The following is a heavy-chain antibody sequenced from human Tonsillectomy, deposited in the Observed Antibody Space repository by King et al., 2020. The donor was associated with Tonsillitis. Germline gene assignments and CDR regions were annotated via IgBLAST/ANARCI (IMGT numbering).Heavy chain of an antibody. CDR1: GFTFSSYA. J-gene: IGHJ4*02. V-gene: IGHV3-30-3*01. CDR2: ISYDGINK. Sequence: VQLVESGGGVVQPGRSLRLSCAASGFTFSSYAMLWVRQAPGKGLEWVAVISYDGINKYYADSVKGRFTISRDNSKNTLYLQMNSLRAEDTAVYYCASSMITVGGGHGGGDYWGQGTLVTVSS. D-gene: IGHD3-16*01. CDR3: ASSMITVGGGHGGGDY.